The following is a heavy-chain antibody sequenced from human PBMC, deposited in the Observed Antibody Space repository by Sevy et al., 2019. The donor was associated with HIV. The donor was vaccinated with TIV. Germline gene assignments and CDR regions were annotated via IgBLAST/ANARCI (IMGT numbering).Heavy chain of an antibody. D-gene: IGHD1-26*01. CDR1: GFTVSSNY. Sequence: GGSLRLSCAASGFTVSSNYMSWVRQAPGKGLEWVSVIYSGGSTYYADSVKGRFTISRGNSKNTLYLQMNSLRAEDTAVYYCAGSGMVARYERHYYGMDVWGQGTTVTVSS. V-gene: IGHV3-53*01. CDR2: IYSGGST. J-gene: IGHJ6*02. CDR3: AGSGMVARYERHYYGMDV.